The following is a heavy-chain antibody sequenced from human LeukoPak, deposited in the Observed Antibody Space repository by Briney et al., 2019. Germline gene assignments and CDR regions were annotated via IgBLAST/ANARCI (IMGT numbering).Heavy chain of an antibody. CDR3: AKRGVVIRVILVGFHKEAYYFDS. Sequence: GGSLTLSCAASGFTLSNYYMDWVRQAPGKGLEWVAGISGSGGSTNYADSVKGRFTISRDNPKNTLYLQMTSLRAEDTAVYFCAKRGVVIRVILVGFHKEAYYFDSWGQGALVTVSS. CDR2: ISGSGGST. V-gene: IGHV3-23*01. D-gene: IGHD3-22*01. CDR1: GFTLSNYY. J-gene: IGHJ4*02.